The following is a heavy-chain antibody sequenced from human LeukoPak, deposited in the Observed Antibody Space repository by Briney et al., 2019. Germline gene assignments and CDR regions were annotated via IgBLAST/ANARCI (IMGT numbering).Heavy chain of an antibody. J-gene: IGHJ4*02. CDR1: GGTFSSYA. D-gene: IGHD3-3*01. V-gene: IGHV1-69*04. CDR2: IIPIFGIA. Sequence: ASVKVSCKASGGTFSSYAISWVRQAPGQGLEWMGRIIPIFGIANYAQEFQGRVTITADKSTSTAYMELSSLRSEDTAVYYCARAPYDFWSGYSARDVDYWGQGTLVTVSS. CDR3: ARAPYDFWSGYSARDVDY.